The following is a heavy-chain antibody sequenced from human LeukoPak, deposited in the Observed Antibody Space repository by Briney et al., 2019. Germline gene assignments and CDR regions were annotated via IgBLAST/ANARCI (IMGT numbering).Heavy chain of an antibody. CDR2: ISSSSSTI. CDR1: GFTFSSYS. V-gene: IGHV3-48*01. J-gene: IGHJ5*02. Sequence: GGSLRLSCAASGFTFSSYSMNWVRQAPGQGLEWVSYISSSSSTIYYADSVKGRFTISRDNAKNSLYLQMNSLRAEDTPVYYCASGTLSSWYFQGDWFDPWGQGTLVTVSS. CDR3: ASGTLSSWYFQGDWFDP. D-gene: IGHD6-13*01.